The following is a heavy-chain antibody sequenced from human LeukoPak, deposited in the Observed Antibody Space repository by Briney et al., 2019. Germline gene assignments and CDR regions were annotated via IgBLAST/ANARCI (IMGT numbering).Heavy chain of an antibody. Sequence: PGGSLRLSCAASGFTFSSYSMNWVRQAPGKGLEWVSSISSSSSYIYYADSVKGRFTISRDNAKNSLYLQMNSLRAEDTAVYYCARDEDYYGSGSNYWGQGTLVTVSS. CDR2: ISSSSSYI. CDR3: ARDEDYYGSGSNY. V-gene: IGHV3-21*01. CDR1: GFTFSSYS. J-gene: IGHJ4*02. D-gene: IGHD3-10*01.